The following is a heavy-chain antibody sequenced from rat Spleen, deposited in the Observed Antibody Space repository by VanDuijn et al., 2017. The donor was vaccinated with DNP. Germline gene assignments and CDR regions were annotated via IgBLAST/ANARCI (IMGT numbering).Heavy chain of an antibody. D-gene: IGHD1-12*01. CDR3: ARFIRDLGYVMDA. CDR1: GYSITSNY. V-gene: IGHV3-1*01. J-gene: IGHJ4*01. Sequence: EVQLQESGPGLVKPSQSLSLTCSVTGYSITSNYWGWIRKFPGNKMEWIGHISQSDRATYNPSLISRISITRDTSKNQFFLQLNSVTTEDTATYYCARFIRDLGYVMDAWGQGASVTVSS. CDR2: ISQSDRA.